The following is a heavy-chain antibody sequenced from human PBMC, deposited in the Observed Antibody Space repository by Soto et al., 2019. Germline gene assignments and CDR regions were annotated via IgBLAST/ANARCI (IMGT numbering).Heavy chain of an antibody. J-gene: IGHJ4*02. V-gene: IGHV3-48*02. CDR1: GFTFSSYS. Sequence: EVQLVESGGGLVQPGGSLRLSCAASGFTFSSYSMNWVRQAPGKGLEWVSYISNSGSTMYYADSVEGRFTISRDSAKNSLYLQMNSQRDEDTAVYYCARASPVDYWGQGTLVTVSS. CDR3: ARASPVDY. CDR2: ISNSGSTM.